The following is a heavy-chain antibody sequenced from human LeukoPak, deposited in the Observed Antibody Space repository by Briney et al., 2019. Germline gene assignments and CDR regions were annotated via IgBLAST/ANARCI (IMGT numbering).Heavy chain of an antibody. Sequence: PGGSLRLSCAASGFIFTSNRMNWVRQAPGKGLEWVSAISGSGGSTYYADSVKGRFTISRDNSKNTLYLQMNSLRAEDTAVYYCAKVPNRLVVPYYFDYWGQGTLVTVSS. CDR2: ISGSGGST. D-gene: IGHD2-2*01. CDR3: AKVPNRLVVPYYFDY. CDR1: GFIFTSNR. V-gene: IGHV3-23*01. J-gene: IGHJ4*02.